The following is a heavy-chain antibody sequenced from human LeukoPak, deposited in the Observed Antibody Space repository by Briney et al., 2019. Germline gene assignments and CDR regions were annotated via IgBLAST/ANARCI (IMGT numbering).Heavy chain of an antibody. CDR2: ISYDGSNK. J-gene: IGHJ6*02. V-gene: IGHV3-30-3*01. Sequence: PGGSLRLSCAASGFTVSSNYMSWVRQAPGKGLEWVAVISYDGSNKYYADSVKGRFTISRDNSKNTLYLQMNSLRAEDTAVYYCASAQFGSGYYYYGMDVWGQGTTVTVSS. D-gene: IGHD2-15*01. CDR1: GFTVSSNY. CDR3: ASAQFGSGYYYYGMDV.